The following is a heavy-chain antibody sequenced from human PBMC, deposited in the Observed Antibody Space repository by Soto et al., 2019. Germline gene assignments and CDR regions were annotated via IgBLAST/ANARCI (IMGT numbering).Heavy chain of an antibody. CDR2: IYYTGHT. CDR3: ARGSQLERDALDI. CDR1: GVSINSGGYY. D-gene: IGHD1-1*01. J-gene: IGHJ3*02. V-gene: IGHV4-31*03. Sequence: QVQLQESGPGLVKPSQTLSLTCSVSGVSINSGGYYWSWIRHHPGKGLEWIGYIYYTGHTFYNASLKSRVAMSLDTSKNQFFLKLSSVTAADTDVYYCARGSQLERDALDIWGQGTMVTVSS.